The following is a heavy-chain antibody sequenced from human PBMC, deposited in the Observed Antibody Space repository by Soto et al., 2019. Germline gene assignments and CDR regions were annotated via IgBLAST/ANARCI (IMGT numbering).Heavy chain of an antibody. CDR3: ARSQGSSTSLEIYYYYYYGMDV. J-gene: IGHJ6*02. CDR1: GGTFGSYA. V-gene: IGHV1-69*01. D-gene: IGHD2-2*01. CDR2: IIPIPGTA. Sequence: QVQLVQSGAEVKKPGSSVKVSYKASGGTFGSYAISWVRQAPGQGLEWMGGIIPIPGTANYAQKFQGRVTIAADESTSTADMELSSMRSEDTAVYYCARSQGSSTSLEIYYYYYYGMDVWGQGTTVTVSS.